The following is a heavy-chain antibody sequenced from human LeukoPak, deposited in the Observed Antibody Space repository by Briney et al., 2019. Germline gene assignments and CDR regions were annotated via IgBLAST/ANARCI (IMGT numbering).Heavy chain of an antibody. CDR1: GFPFSSYW. Sequence: PGGSLRLSCVASGFPFSSYWMTWVRQAPGKGLEWVANIKQDGSEKYYVDSVKGRFTISRDNAKNSLYLQMNSLRAEDTAVYYCARVFEIYFFDYWGQGTLVTVSS. V-gene: IGHV3-7*01. J-gene: IGHJ4*02. CDR3: ARVFEIYFFDY. D-gene: IGHD3-10*01. CDR2: IKQDGSEK.